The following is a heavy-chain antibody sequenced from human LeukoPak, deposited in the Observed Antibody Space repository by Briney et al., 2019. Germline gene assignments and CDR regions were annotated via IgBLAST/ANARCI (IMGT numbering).Heavy chain of an antibody. CDR3: ARDMYYYDSSGYAAYYMDV. Sequence: GASVKVSCTASGYTFTSYDINWVRQATGQGLEWMGWMNPNSGNTGYAQKFQGRVTMTRNTSISTAYMELSSLRSEDTAVYYCARDMYYYDSSGYAAYYMDVWGKGTTVTVS. CDR2: MNPNSGNT. CDR1: GYTFTSYD. D-gene: IGHD3-22*01. V-gene: IGHV1-8*01. J-gene: IGHJ6*03.